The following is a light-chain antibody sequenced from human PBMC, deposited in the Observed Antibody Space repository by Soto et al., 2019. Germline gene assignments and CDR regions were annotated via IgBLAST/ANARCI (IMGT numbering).Light chain of an antibody. Sequence: DIQMSQSPSTLSASAGDRVTITCRDSQSISSWLAWYQQKPGKAPKLLIYDASSLESGVPSRFSGSGSGTEFTLTISSLQPDDFATYYCQQYNSYSWTFGQGTKVDI. CDR1: QSISSW. CDR2: DAS. CDR3: QQYNSYSWT. V-gene: IGKV1-5*01. J-gene: IGKJ1*01.